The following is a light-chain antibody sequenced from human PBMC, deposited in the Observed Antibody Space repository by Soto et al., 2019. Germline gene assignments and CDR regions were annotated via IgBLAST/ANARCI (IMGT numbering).Light chain of an antibody. CDR3: QQYNNWPQRT. CDR1: QSISSN. CDR2: GAS. Sequence: EIVLTQSPATLSLSPGDRATLSCSASQSISSNLAWYQQKPGQAPRLLIYGASTRATGIPARFSGSGSGTEFTLTISRLQSEDFAVYYCQQYNNWPQRTFGQGTKVDIK. V-gene: IGKV3-15*01. J-gene: IGKJ1*01.